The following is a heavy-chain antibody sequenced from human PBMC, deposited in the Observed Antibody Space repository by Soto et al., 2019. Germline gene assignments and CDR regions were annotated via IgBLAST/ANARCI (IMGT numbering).Heavy chain of an antibody. Sequence: GXSLRLSCAASGFTFSHAMSWVRQAPGKGLEWVSVIHRGGSPYYADSVKDRFTISRDNSKNTLYFQMNSLRAEDTAVYYCARGRVAAAVNAFDIWGQGTMVTVSS. CDR2: IHRGGSP. D-gene: IGHD6-13*01. V-gene: IGHV3-66*01. CDR1: GFTFSHA. CDR3: ARGRVAAAVNAFDI. J-gene: IGHJ3*02.